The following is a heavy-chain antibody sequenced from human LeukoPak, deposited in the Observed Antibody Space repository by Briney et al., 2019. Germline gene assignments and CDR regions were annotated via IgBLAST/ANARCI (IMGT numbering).Heavy chain of an antibody. Sequence: SVKVSCKASGGTFSSYAISWVRQAPGQGLEWMGRIIPILGIANYAQKFQGRVTITADKSTSTAYMELSSLRSEDTAVYYCAESREISRLGITMVRGVIKAWGQGTLVTVSS. V-gene: IGHV1-69*04. J-gene: IGHJ5*02. CDR2: IIPILGIA. D-gene: IGHD3-10*01. CDR1: GGTFSSYA. CDR3: AESREISRLGITMVRGVIKA.